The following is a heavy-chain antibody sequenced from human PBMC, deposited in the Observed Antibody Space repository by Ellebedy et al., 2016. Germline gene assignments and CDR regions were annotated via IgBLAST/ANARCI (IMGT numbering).Heavy chain of an antibody. D-gene: IGHD2-2*01. CDR3: ARGVPLLYCSSTSCPLDY. Sequence: SETLSLTCAVHSGSFSDYFRSWIRQPPGKGLEWIGEINHSGDTNYNPSPKSRVIISVDTSKNQFSLKLTSVTAADTAVYYCARGVPLLYCSSTSCPLDYWGQGTLVTVSS. J-gene: IGHJ4*02. CDR1: SGSFSDYF. CDR2: INHSGDT. V-gene: IGHV4-34*01.